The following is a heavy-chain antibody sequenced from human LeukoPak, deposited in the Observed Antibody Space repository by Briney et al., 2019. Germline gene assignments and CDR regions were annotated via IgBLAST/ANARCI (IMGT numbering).Heavy chain of an antibody. D-gene: IGHD5-18*01. CDR3: ATSKDTAMVTIDY. CDR1: GYTFTSYG. V-gene: IGHV1-18*01. Sequence: VASVKVSCKASGYTFTSYGISWVRQAPGQGLEWMGWISAYNGNTNYAQKLQGRVTMTTDTSTSTAYMELRSLRSEDTAVFYCATSKDTAMVTIDYWGQGTLVTVSS. J-gene: IGHJ4*02. CDR2: ISAYNGNT.